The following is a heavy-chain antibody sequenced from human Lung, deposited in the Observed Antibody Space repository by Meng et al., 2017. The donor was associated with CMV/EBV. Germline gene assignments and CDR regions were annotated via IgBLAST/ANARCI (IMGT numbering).Heavy chain of an antibody. CDR3: AKDLGRDAYYDFWSGPPPPGFDY. J-gene: IGHJ4*02. CDR1: GFTFSSYG. D-gene: IGHD3-3*01. Sequence: GVSLRLSCAASGFTFSSYGMHWVRQAPGKGLEWVAFIRYDGSNKYYADSVKGRFTISRDNSKNTLYLQMNSLRAEDTAVYYCAKDLGRDAYYDFWSGPPPPGFDYWGQGTLVTVSS. CDR2: IRYDGSNK. V-gene: IGHV3-30*02.